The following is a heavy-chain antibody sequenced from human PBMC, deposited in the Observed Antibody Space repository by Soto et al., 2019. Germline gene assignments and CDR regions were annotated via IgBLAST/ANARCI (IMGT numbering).Heavy chain of an antibody. CDR3: VKDENELSSWINYYYYGMDV. D-gene: IGHD2-15*01. Sequence: PGGSLRRSCSASGFTFSSYAMHWVRQAPGKGLEYVSAISINGGSTYYADSVKGRFTISRDNSKNTLYLQMSSLRAEDTAVYYCVKDENELSSWINYYYYGMDVWGQGTTVTVSS. CDR2: ISINGGST. J-gene: IGHJ6*02. V-gene: IGHV3-64D*06. CDR1: GFTFSSYA.